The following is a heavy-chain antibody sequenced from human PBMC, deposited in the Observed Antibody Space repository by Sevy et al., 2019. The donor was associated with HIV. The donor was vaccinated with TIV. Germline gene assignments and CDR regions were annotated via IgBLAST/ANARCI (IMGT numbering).Heavy chain of an antibody. D-gene: IGHD3-22*01. Sequence: LSLTCIVSGGSISSYYWSWIRQPPGKRLEWIGYIYHSGSTNYNPSLKSRVTISVDTSKNQLSLKLSSVTAADTAVYYCARGAQFYYDSGGYSGWFDPWGQGTLVTVSS. CDR2: IYHSGST. CDR3: ARGAQFYYDSGGYSGWFDP. CDR1: GGSISSYY. J-gene: IGHJ5*02. V-gene: IGHV4-59*13.